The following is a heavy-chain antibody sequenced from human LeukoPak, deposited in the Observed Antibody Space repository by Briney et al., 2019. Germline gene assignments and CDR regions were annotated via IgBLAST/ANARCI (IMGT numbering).Heavy chain of an antibody. V-gene: IGHV3-9*01. CDR2: ISWNSGSI. J-gene: IGHJ4*02. CDR3: AKDRGYSSSWYDY. D-gene: IGHD6-13*01. CDR1: GFTFSSYS. Sequence: PGGSLRLSCAASGFTFSSYSMNWVRQAPGKGLEWVSGISWNSGSIGYADSVKGRFTISRDNAKNSLYLQMNSLRAEDTALYYCAKDRGYSSSWYDYWGQGTLVTVSS.